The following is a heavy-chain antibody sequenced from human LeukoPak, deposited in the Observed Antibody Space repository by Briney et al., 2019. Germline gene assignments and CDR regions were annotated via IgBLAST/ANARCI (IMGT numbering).Heavy chain of an antibody. J-gene: IGHJ3*01. V-gene: IGHV4-39*02. CDR2: IYYSGST. CDR3: ARETEKQWQY. Sequence: PSETLSLTCTVSGGSISSSSFYWGWIRQPPGRGLEWIGSIYYSGSTSYNPSLKSRVTISVDTSKNQFSLTLRSVTAADTAVYYCARETEKQWQYWGQGTMATVSS. D-gene: IGHD6-19*01. CDR1: GGSISSSSFY.